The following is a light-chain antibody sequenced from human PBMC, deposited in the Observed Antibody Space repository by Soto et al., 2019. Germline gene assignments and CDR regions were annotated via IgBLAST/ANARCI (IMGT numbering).Light chain of an antibody. V-gene: IGLV2-11*01. J-gene: IGLJ3*02. Sequence: QSALTQPRSVSASPGQSVAISCTKTSSDFGGSEFVSWYQQQPGKAPKLIIYDATQRPSGVPDRFSGSKSGDTASLTISGLQDEDEADYYCCSYTYTYSVFGGGTKLTVL. CDR2: DAT. CDR3: CSYTYTYSV. CDR1: SSDFGGSEF.